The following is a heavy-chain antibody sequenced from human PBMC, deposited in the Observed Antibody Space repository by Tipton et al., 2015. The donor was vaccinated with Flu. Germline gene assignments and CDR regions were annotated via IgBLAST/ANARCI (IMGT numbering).Heavy chain of an antibody. CDR2: IYHSGST. V-gene: IGHV4-38-2*01. CDR1: GYSISSGYY. Sequence: TLSLTCAVSGYSISSGYYWGWIRQPPGKGLEWIGSIYHSGSTYYNPSLKSRVTISVDTSKNQFSLKLSSVTAAHTAVYYCARQLSVGATSGFDYWGQGTLVTVSS. J-gene: IGHJ4*02. CDR3: ARQLSVGATSGFDY. D-gene: IGHD1-26*01.